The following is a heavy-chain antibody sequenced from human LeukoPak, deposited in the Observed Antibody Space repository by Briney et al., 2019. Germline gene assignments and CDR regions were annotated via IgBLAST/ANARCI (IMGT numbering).Heavy chain of an antibody. J-gene: IGHJ4*02. D-gene: IGHD3-22*01. CDR3: ARASYSYDINGWVPFDY. CDR2: IHHSGST. Sequence: SETLSLTCAVSGVSLSSNLWWTCVRQPPGKGLEWIAEIHHSGSTNYNPSLKSRVAISVDKAKTQSSLRLSSVTAVDTAVYYCARASYSYDINGWVPFDYWGQGTLVTASS. V-gene: IGHV4-4*02. CDR1: GVSLSSNLW.